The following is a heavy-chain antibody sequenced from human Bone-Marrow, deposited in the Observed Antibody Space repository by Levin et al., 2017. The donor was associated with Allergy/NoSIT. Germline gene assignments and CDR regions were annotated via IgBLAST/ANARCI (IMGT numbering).Heavy chain of an antibody. CDR2: IWYDGTNK. J-gene: IGHJ4*02. Sequence: GESLKISCEVSGFTFSSYGMHWVRQAPGKGLEWVAVIWYDGTNKYYGDSVKGRFTISRDNSKNTLYLQMNSLRAEDTAVYYCGRDICSSSGCYYAWGAIDYWGQGTLVTVSP. V-gene: IGHV3-33*01. CDR3: GRDICSSSGCYYAWGAIDY. D-gene: IGHD2-2*01. CDR1: GFTFSSYG.